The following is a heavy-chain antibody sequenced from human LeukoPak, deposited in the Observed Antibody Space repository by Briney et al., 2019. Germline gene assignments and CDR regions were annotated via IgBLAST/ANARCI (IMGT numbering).Heavy chain of an antibody. V-gene: IGHV3-21*01. CDR3: ARDQDGGKYYYESSGYSH. CDR2: ISSGGHI. Sequence: GGSLRLSCAASGFTFSSYGLNWVRQAPGKGLEWVSTISSGGHIYYEDSVKGRFTTSRDNAKNSLYLQMNSLRAEDTAAYYCARDQDGGKYYYESSGYSHWGQGILVTVSS. CDR1: GFTFSSYG. D-gene: IGHD3-22*01. J-gene: IGHJ4*02.